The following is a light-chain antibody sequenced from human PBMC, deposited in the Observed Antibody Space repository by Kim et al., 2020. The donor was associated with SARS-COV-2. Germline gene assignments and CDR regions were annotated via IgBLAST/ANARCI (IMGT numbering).Light chain of an antibody. CDR2: SAS. Sequence: SVGDSVTIACRASQSVGTYVNWYQHKPGKAPNLLIYSASTLQSGVPSRFSGGGSGTEFTLTISSLQREDFATYYCQQTYSSLTVTFGQGTRLEIK. V-gene: IGKV1-39*01. CDR3: QQTYSSLTVT. J-gene: IGKJ5*01. CDR1: QSVGTY.